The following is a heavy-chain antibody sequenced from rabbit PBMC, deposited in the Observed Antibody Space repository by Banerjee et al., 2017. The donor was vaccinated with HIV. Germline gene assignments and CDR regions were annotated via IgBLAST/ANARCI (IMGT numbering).Heavy chain of an antibody. Sequence: QSLEESGGGLVKPGGTLTLTCTASGFSFSSSQWICWVRQAPGKGLEWIACIYAGSSGNTYYASWAKGRFTISKTSSTTVTLQMTSLTAADTATYFCARSVMLLGRFNLWGPGTLVTVS. V-gene: IGHV1S40*01. CDR2: IYAGSSGNT. CDR1: GFSFSSSQW. CDR3: ARSVMLLGRFNL. D-gene: IGHD6-1*01. J-gene: IGHJ4*01.